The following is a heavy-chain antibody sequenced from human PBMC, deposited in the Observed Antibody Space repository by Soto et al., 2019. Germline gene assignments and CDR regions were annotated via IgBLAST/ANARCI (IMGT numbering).Heavy chain of an antibody. Sequence: SETLSLTCTVSGGSVSSGGYYWSWIRQHPGKGLEWIGYIYYSGSTYYNPSLKSRVTISVDTSKNQFSLKLSSVTAADTAVYYCTRLIAVAGLDAFDIWGQGTMVTVSS. CDR2: IYYSGST. J-gene: IGHJ3*02. CDR1: GGSVSSGGYY. CDR3: TRLIAVAGLDAFDI. V-gene: IGHV4-31*03. D-gene: IGHD6-19*01.